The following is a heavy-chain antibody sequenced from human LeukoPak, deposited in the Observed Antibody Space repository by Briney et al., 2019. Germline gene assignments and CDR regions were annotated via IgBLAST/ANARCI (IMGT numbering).Heavy chain of an antibody. CDR3: ARGPHYYGSGSYYSSPPA. D-gene: IGHD3-10*01. CDR1: GGSFSGYY. Sequence: DPSETLSLTCAVYGGSFSGYYWSWIRQPPGKGLEWIGEINHSGSTNYNPSLKSRVTISVDTSKNQFSLKLSSVTAADTAVYYCARGPHYYGSGSYYSSPPAWGQGTLVTVSS. V-gene: IGHV4-34*01. J-gene: IGHJ5*02. CDR2: INHSGST.